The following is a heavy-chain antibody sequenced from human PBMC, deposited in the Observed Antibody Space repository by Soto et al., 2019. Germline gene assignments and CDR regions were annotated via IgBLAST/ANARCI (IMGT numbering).Heavy chain of an antibody. Sequence: ASVKVSCKASGYTFTSYDINWVRQATGQGLEWMGWMNPNSGNTGYAQKFQGRVTMTRNTSISTAYMELSSLRSEDTAVYYCARVKVLRYFDWLLGHDDFDIWGQGTMVTVSS. J-gene: IGHJ3*02. V-gene: IGHV1-8*01. CDR3: ARVKVLRYFDWLLGHDDFDI. CDR1: GYTFTSYD. D-gene: IGHD3-9*01. CDR2: MNPNSGNT.